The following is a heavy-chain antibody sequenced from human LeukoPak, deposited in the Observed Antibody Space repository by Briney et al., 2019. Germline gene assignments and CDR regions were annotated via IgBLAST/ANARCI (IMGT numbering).Heavy chain of an antibody. J-gene: IGHJ6*03. V-gene: IGHV1-2*02. CDR3: ARDHKPSYYYGSGSYSSYYYYYYMDV. CDR2: INPNSGGT. CDR1: GYTFMNYD. Sequence: GASVKVSCKASGYTFMNYDINWVRQAPGQGLEWMGWINPNSGGTNYAQKFQGRVTMTRDTSISTAYMELSRLRSDDTAVYYCARDHKPSYYYGSGSYSSYYYYYYMDVWGKGTTVTVSS. D-gene: IGHD3-10*01.